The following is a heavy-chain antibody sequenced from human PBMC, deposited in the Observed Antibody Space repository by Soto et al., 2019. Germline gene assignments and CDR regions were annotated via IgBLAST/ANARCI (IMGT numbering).Heavy chain of an antibody. D-gene: IGHD2-21*01. J-gene: IGHJ4*02. Sequence: PGGSLRLSCAASGFAVSSYSMHWVRQAPGKGLEWVAAMSFDGNSKYFADSVKGRFKISRDTSKNTWSLEMESLGVEDSALYHFTRGRSMIANDDFEYWGQGTQVTVSP. CDR1: GFAVSSYS. V-gene: IGHV3-30-3*01. CDR2: MSFDGNSK. CDR3: TRGRSMIANDDFEY.